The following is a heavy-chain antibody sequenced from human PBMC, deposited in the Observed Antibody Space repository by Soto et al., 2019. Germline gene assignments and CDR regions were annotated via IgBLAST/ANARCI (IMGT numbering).Heavy chain of an antibody. CDR3: TSDEYGPGIRQIQSVP. Sequence: PGGSLRLSCTVSGFTLGDYSLSLFRQAPGKGLEWVGFIRGKPFGGTPEYAASVKGRFSISRDESKNVAYIQMKSLKTDDTAVYYCTSDEYGPGIRQIQSVPWGTGTVVT. CDR1: GFTLGDYS. J-gene: IGHJ5*02. CDR2: IRGKPFGGTP. V-gene: IGHV3-49*03. D-gene: IGHD3-10*01.